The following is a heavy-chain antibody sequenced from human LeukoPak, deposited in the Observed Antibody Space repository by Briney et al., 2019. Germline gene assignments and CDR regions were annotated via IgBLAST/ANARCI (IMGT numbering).Heavy chain of an antibody. V-gene: IGHV3-72*01. CDR2: TKNRANSHIT. CDR1: GFTLSDHY. J-gene: IGHJ4*02. Sequence: GGSLRLSCVASGFTLSDHYMDWVRQAPGKGLEWISRTKNRANSHITQYAASVNGRFIASRDDSKNSLFLQMNSLKAEDTAVYYCAKEGFENQLDYWGQGTLVTVSS. CDR3: AKEGFENQLDY. D-gene: IGHD1-14*01.